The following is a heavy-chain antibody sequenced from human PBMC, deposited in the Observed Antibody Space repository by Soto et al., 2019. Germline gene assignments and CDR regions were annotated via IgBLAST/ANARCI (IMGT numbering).Heavy chain of an antibody. CDR2: INAGNGNT. CDR1: GYTFTSYA. D-gene: IGHD6-19*01. V-gene: IGHV1-3*01. CDR3: ARDLGGWPDY. Sequence: QVQLEQSGAEVKKPGASVRVSCKASGYTFTSYAIHWVRLAPGQRLEWMGWINAGNGNTKYSQKFQDRVTITRDTSASTAYMELSSLRSEDTAVYYCARDLGGWPDYWGQGTLVTVS. J-gene: IGHJ4*02.